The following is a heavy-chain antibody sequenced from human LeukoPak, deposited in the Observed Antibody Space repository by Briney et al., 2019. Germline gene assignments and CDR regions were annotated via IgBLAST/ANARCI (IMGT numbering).Heavy chain of an antibody. CDR2: ITTGGRP. J-gene: IGHJ1*01. V-gene: IGHV3-23*01. CDR3: VKNGALAVDYFQH. Sequence: GGSLRLSCAASGFTFSSYAMSWVRQAPGKGLEWVSGITTGGRPYYADSVKGQFTISRDNSKNTVYLQMNGLRAEDTAVYYCVKNGALAVDYFQHWGQGTLVTVSS. D-gene: IGHD6-19*01. CDR1: GFTFSSYA.